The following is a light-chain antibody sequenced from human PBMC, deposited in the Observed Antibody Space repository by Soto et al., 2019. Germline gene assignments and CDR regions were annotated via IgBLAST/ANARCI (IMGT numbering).Light chain of an antibody. CDR2: GAS. CDR1: QSVSSS. CDR3: QQYTNWPPAT. V-gene: IGKV3-15*01. J-gene: IGKJ3*01. Sequence: EIVMTQSPATLSVSPGERATLSCRASQSVSSSLAWYQQKPGQAPRLLIYGASTRATGISARFSGSGSGTEFTLTISSLQSEDFAVYYCQQYTNWPPATFGPGTKVDIK.